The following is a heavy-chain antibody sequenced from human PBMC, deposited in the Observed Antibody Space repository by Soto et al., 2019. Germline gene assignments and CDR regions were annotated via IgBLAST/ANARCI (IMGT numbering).Heavy chain of an antibody. CDR3: ARVRPSEWLPTFDFDY. CDR2: IYYSGST. CDR1: GGSISSGDYS. J-gene: IGHJ4*02. V-gene: IGHV4-30-4*01. Sequence: PSETLSLTCTVSGGSISSGDYSWTWIRQPPGKGLEWIGYIYYSGSTYYNPSLKSRATISVDTSKNQFSLKLSSVTAADTAVYYCARVRPSEWLPTFDFDYWGQGTLVTVSS. D-gene: IGHD3-3*01.